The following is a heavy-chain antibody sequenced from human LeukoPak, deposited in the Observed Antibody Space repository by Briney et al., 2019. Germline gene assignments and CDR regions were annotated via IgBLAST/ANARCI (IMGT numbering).Heavy chain of an antibody. J-gene: IGHJ2*01. D-gene: IGHD3-3*01. Sequence: PSETLSLTCAVYGGSFSGYYWSWIRQPPGKGLEWIGEINHSGSTNYNPSLKSRATISVDTSKNQFSLKLSSVTAAGAAVYYCARAPYDFWSGYYRAGYFDLWGRGTLVTVSS. CDR1: GGSFSGYY. V-gene: IGHV4-34*01. CDR2: INHSGST. CDR3: ARAPYDFWSGYYRAGYFDL.